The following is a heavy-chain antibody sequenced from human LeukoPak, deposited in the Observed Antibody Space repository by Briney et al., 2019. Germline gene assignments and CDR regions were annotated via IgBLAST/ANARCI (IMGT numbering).Heavy chain of an antibody. Sequence: ASVKVSFTASGYTFTVYYMHWVRQAPGQGLEWMGWINPNSGGTNYAQKFQGRVTMTRDTSISTAYMELSRLRSDDTAVYYCASRYYYDSSGYYDFDYWGQGTLVTVSS. J-gene: IGHJ4*02. CDR1: GYTFTVYY. CDR2: INPNSGGT. CDR3: ASRYYYDSSGYYDFDY. D-gene: IGHD3-22*01. V-gene: IGHV1-2*02.